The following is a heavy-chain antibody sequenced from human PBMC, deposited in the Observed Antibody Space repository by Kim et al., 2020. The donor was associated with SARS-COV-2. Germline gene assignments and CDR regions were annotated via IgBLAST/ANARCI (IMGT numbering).Heavy chain of an antibody. V-gene: IGHV1-69*13. D-gene: IGHD3-22*01. CDR3: ARGPTTYYYDSSGYYAFDY. CDR2: VIPIFGTA. J-gene: IGHJ4*02. CDR1: GGTFSSYA. Sequence: SVKVSCKASGGTFSSYAISWVRQAPGQGLEWMGGVIPIFGTANYAQKFQGRVTITADESTSTAYMELSSLRSEDTAVYYCARGPTTYYYDSSGYYAFDYWGQGTLVTVSS.